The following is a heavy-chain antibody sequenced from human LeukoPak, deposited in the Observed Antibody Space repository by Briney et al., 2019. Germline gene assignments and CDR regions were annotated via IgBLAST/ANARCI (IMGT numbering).Heavy chain of an antibody. V-gene: IGHV3-64*01. CDR2: ISSNGGST. CDR3: ARDVDRMGFDY. D-gene: IGHD1-26*01. Sequence: GGSLRLSCAASGFTFSSYAMHWVRQAPGKGLEYVSAISSNGGSTYYANSVKGRFTISRDNSKNTLYLQMGSLRAEDMAVYYCARDVDRMGFDYWGQGTLVTVSS. CDR1: GFTFSSYA. J-gene: IGHJ4*02.